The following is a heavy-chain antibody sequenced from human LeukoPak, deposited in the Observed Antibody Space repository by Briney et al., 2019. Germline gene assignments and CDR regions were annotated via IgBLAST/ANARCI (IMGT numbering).Heavy chain of an antibody. J-gene: IGHJ6*02. V-gene: IGHV3-30*18. CDR3: AKDGSAGYSGMDV. CDR1: GFTVSSNY. D-gene: IGHD5-12*01. CDR2: ISYDGSNK. Sequence: PGGSLRLSCAASGFTVSSNYMSWVRQAPGKGLEWVAVISYDGSNKYYADSVKGRFTISRDNSKNTLYLQMNSLRAEDTAVYYCAKDGSAGYSGMDVWGQGTTVTVSS.